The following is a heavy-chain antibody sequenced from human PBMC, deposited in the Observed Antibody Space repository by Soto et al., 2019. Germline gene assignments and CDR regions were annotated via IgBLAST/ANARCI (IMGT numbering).Heavy chain of an antibody. D-gene: IGHD3-3*01. Sequence: TGGSLRLSCAASGFTFSSYWMHWVCQAPGKGLVWVSRINSDGSSTSYADSVKGRFTISRDNAKNTLYLQMNSLRAEDTAVYYCERAIPGPFWSSYPSYYYGMDVWGQGTTVTVSS. J-gene: IGHJ6*02. CDR3: ERAIPGPFWSSYPSYYYGMDV. V-gene: IGHV3-74*01. CDR2: INSDGSST. CDR1: GFTFSSYW.